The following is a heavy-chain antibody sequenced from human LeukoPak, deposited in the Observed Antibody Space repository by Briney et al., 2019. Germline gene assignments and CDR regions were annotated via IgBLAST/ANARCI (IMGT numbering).Heavy chain of an antibody. V-gene: IGHV3-30*18. D-gene: IGHD6-13*01. J-gene: IGHJ4*02. CDR3: AKDISRLIIAAAGTS. Sequence: PGGSLRLSCAASGFTFSSYGMHWVRQAPGKGLEWVAVISYDGSNKYYGDSVKGRFTISRDNAKNSLYLQMNSLRAEDTAFYYCAKDISRLIIAAAGTSWGQGTLVTVSS. CDR2: ISYDGSNK. CDR1: GFTFSSYG.